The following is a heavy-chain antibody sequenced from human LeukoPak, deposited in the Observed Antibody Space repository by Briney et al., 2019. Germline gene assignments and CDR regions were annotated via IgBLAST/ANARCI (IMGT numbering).Heavy chain of an antibody. V-gene: IGHV4-59*01. CDR2: IYYSGTT. CDR3: ARLSGSPLSKYYYHMDV. D-gene: IGHD5/OR15-5a*01. CDR1: GGSINDYY. Sequence: PSETLSLTCTVSGGSINDYYWSWIRQPPGEGLEWIGNIYYSGTTSYNPSLESRVTISVDTSKNHLSLRLNSVTAADTAVYYCARLSGSPLSKYYYHMDVWGKGTTATVS. J-gene: IGHJ6*03.